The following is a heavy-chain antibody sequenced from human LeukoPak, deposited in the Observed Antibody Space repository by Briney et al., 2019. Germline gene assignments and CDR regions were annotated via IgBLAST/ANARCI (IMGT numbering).Heavy chain of an antibody. Sequence: ESGPTPVNPTQTLTPTFTFSGFSLSTSGLGVGWSRQPPGKALEWLAPIYSAADERYSPSRKTRLTISQDTSKNQPLLTLTNIDPVDTATYYCVHRLSYYDILTGYSYYLDYWGQGTLVTVSS. CDR2: IYSAADE. J-gene: IGHJ4*02. CDR1: GFSLSTSGLG. V-gene: IGHV2-5*02. D-gene: IGHD3-9*01. CDR3: VHRLSYYDILTGYSYYLDY.